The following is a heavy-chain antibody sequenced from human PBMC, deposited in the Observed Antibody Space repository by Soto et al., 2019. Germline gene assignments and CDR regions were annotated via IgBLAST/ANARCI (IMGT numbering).Heavy chain of an antibody. V-gene: IGHV4-39*07. Sequence: SETLSLTCTVSGDSITSNSYFWAWIRQPPGKGLEWIGEINHSGSTNYNPSLKSRVTISVDTSKNQFSLKLSSVTAADTAVYYCAGTLAAAANWFDPWGQGTLVTVSS. CDR3: AGTLAAAANWFDP. CDR1: GDSITSNSYF. J-gene: IGHJ5*02. CDR2: INHSGST. D-gene: IGHD6-13*01.